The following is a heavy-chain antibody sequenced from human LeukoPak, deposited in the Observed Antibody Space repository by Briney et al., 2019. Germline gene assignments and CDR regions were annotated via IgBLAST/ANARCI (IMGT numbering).Heavy chain of an antibody. CDR3: ARGKRGYSYGYFDY. J-gene: IGHJ4*02. CDR2: VSYDGSNK. CDR1: GFTFSSYA. V-gene: IGHV3-30*04. D-gene: IGHD5-18*01. Sequence: PGRSLRLSCAASGFTFSSYAMHWVRQAPGKGLEWVAVVSYDGSNKFYADSVKGRFTISRDNSMNTLYLQMNSLRAEDTAVYYCARGKRGYSYGYFDYWGQGTLVTVSS.